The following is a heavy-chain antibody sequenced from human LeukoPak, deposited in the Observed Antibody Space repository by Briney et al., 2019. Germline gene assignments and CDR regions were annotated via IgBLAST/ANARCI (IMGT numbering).Heavy chain of an antibody. D-gene: IGHD4-17*01. CDR1: GFTLSSYS. V-gene: IGHV3-21*01. CDR3: ARVAYGDYYYYGMDV. CDR2: ISSSGSYI. J-gene: IGHJ6*02. Sequence: GGPLRLPCGASGFTLSSYSMNCARQAPEKGLVWVLSISSSGSYINYADSVKGRFIISRDNTKNSLYLQMNSLRAEDTAVYYCARVAYGDYYYYGMDVWGQGTTVTVSS.